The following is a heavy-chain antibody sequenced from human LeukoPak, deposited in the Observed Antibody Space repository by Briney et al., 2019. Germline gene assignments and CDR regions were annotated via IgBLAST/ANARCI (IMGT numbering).Heavy chain of an antibody. J-gene: IGHJ4*02. CDR1: GYTFTSYD. D-gene: IGHD3-22*01. CDR3: ARRLDYYDISGYHTLDY. CDR2: ISAYSGKT. Sequence: ASVKVSCKASGYTFTSYDINWVRQAPGQGLEWMGWISAYSGKTNYAQKLQGRVTMTTDTSPSTAYMELRSLRSDDTAVYYCARRLDYYDISGYHTLDYWGQGTLVTVSS. V-gene: IGHV1-18*01.